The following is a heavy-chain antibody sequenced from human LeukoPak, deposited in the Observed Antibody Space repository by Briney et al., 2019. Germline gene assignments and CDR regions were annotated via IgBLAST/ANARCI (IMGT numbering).Heavy chain of an antibody. D-gene: IGHD6-13*01. V-gene: IGHV3-30-3*02. J-gene: IGHJ4*02. Sequence: PGRSLRLSCAASGFTFSSYAMHWVRQAPGKGLEWVAVISYDGSNKYHADSVKGRFTISRDNSKNTLYLQMNSLRAEDTAVYYCAKRMGPSIAATDLDYWGQGTLVTVSS. CDR1: GFTFSSYA. CDR2: ISYDGSNK. CDR3: AKRMGPSIAATDLDY.